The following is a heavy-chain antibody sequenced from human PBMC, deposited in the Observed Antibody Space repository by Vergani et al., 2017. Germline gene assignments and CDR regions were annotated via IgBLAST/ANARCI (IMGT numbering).Heavy chain of an antibody. CDR1: GMSISNNNYY. Sequence: QLQLQESGPRLVKPSETLSLPFSLSGMSISNNNYYWGWIRQPPGKGLEWIGSIYDSRNNNYSPSLKSRVSISVDTSKNQFSLNLTSVTAADTAVYYCARHLRQLARNDVFDIWGHGTLVTVSS. V-gene: IGHV4-39*01. CDR3: ARHLRQLARNDVFDI. CDR2: IYDSRNN. D-gene: IGHD6-6*01. J-gene: IGHJ3*02.